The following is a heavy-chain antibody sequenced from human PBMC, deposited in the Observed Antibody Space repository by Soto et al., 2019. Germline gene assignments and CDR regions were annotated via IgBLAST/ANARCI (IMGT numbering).Heavy chain of an antibody. D-gene: IGHD1-26*01. CDR2: AIPLLDSP. J-gene: IGHJ6*03. CDR1: GDTFNNRT. CDR3: ASGKTQMTQERMGFYYYREF. V-gene: IGHV1-69*08. Sequence: QVQLVQSGAEVNKPGSSVKISCTASGDTFNNRTFTWELRAPAQALDWMGTAIPLLDSPNYTEKFQDKATITADKSTNTALLKLRRLKSEDSAIYYCASGKTQMTQERMGFYYYREFWGKGTTVTVSS.